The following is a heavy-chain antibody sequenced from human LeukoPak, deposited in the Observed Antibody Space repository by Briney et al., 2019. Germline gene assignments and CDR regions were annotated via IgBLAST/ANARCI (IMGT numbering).Heavy chain of an antibody. CDR3: ARDNRRYCGSTSCYPYDC. J-gene: IGHJ4*02. Sequence: ASVKVSCKASGYTFTSYGIIWVRQAPGQGLEWMGWISAFNDNTNYAQKLQGRVTMTTDTSTSTAYMELGSLRSDDTAVYYCARDNRRYCGSTSCYPYDCWGQGTLVTVSS. D-gene: IGHD2-2*01. CDR2: ISAFNDNT. CDR1: GYTFTSYG. V-gene: IGHV1-18*01.